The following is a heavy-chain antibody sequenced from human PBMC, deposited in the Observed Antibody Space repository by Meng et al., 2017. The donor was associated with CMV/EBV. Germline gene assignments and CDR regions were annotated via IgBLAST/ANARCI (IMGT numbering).Heavy chain of an antibody. CDR3: ARVSVSYGYRLGY. CDR1: GGSISSSSYY. J-gene: IGHJ4*02. V-gene: IGHV4-39*07. D-gene: IGHD3-16*02. CDR2: IYYSGST. Sequence: QLQLQASGPGLVKPPETLSRTWTVSGGSISSSSYYWGWIRQHPGKGLEWIGSIYYSGSTYYNPSLKSRVTISVDTSKNQFSLKLSSVTAADTAVYYCARVSVSYGYRLGYWGQGTLVTVSS.